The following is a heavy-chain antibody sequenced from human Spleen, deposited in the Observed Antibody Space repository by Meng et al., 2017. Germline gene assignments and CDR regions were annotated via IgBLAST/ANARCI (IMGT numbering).Heavy chain of an antibody. Sequence: ASVKVSCMAPGYTFTSYGITWVRQAPGQGLEWMGWISTYNGNTSYAQKLKGRVTMTTDTSTSTAYMVQRGLRSDDTAVYYCARDEVISAAGKLFGDCWGQGTLVTVSS. CDR3: ARDEVISAAGKLFGDC. V-gene: IGHV1-18*04. CDR2: ISTYNGNT. J-gene: IGHJ4*02. D-gene: IGHD6-13*01. CDR1: GYTFTSYG.